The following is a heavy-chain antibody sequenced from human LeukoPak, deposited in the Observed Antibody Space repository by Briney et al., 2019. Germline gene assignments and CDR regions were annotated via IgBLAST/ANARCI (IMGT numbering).Heavy chain of an antibody. V-gene: IGHV1-46*01. CDR2: INPSGGST. Sequence: GASVKVSCKASGYTFTSYYMHWVRQAPGQGLEWMGIINPSGGSTSYAQKFQGRVTMTRDTSTSTAYMELRSLRSDDTAVYYCARDGDTVLTRGYYYYMDVWGKGTTVTVSS. D-gene: IGHD4-23*01. CDR3: ARDGDTVLTRGYYYYMDV. J-gene: IGHJ6*03. CDR1: GYTFTSYY.